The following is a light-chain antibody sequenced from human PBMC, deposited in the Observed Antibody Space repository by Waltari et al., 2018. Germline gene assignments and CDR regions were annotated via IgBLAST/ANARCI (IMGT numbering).Light chain of an antibody. Sequence: DIVMTPSPDSLAVSLGERSTINCKSSQSVLYSSNNKNYLTWYQKKPGQPPKLLIYWASTRESGVPDRFSGSGSGTDFTLTISSLQAEDVAVYYCQQYYNTPFTFGPGTKVDVK. CDR1: QSVLYSSNNKNY. CDR2: WAS. CDR3: QQYYNTPFT. V-gene: IGKV4-1*01. J-gene: IGKJ3*01.